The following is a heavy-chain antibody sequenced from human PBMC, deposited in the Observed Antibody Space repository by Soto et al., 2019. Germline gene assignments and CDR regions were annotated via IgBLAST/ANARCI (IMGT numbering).Heavy chain of an antibody. CDR2: IIPIFGTA. D-gene: IGHD3-22*01. J-gene: IGHJ3*02. Sequence: ASVKVSCKASGGTFSSYAISWVRQAPGQGLEWMGGIIPIFGTANYAQKFQGRVTITADKSTSTAYMELSSLRSEDTAVYYCARDYLYYYDSSGKMDAFDIWGQGTMVTVSS. V-gene: IGHV1-69*06. CDR1: GGTFSSYA. CDR3: ARDYLYYYDSSGKMDAFDI.